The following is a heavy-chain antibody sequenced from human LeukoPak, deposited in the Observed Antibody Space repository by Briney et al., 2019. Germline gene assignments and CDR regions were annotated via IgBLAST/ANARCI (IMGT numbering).Heavy chain of an antibody. J-gene: IGHJ4*02. CDR3: ARDHGLSSSSSHDY. V-gene: IGHV3-7*01. CDR2: IKQDGSEK. D-gene: IGHD6-6*01. CDR1: GFTISSYW. Sequence: GGSLRLSCAASGFTISSYWMSWVRQAPGKGLEWVANIKQDGSEKYYVDSVKGRFTISRDNAKNSLYLQMNSLRAEDTAVYYCARDHGLSSSSSHDYWGQGTLVTVSS.